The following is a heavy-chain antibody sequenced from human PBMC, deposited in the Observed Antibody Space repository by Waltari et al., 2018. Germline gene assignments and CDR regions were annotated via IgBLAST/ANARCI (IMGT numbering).Heavy chain of an antibody. J-gene: IGHJ4*02. Sequence: VQLQAPGPGLVKPSETLSLTCSVSGSPFTNDFFWAWIRQSPGQGLEWLGSISHLGQNYYKPSIRSRVTMSVETCKRQWSLRLTTVRGGDSAVYCGSRLKASGRQDLDIWSQGILVT. V-gene: IGHV4-38-2*01. CDR3: SRLKASGRQDLDI. D-gene: IGHD3-16*01. CDR2: ISHLGQN. CDR1: GSPFTNDFF.